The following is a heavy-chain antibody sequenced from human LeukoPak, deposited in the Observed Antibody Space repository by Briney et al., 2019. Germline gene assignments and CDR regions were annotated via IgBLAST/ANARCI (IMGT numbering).Heavy chain of an antibody. Sequence: SQTLSLTCAISGDSFSSNSAAWNWLRQSPSRGLEWLGRTYYRSKWSTDYAVSVKSRIPVNPDTSKNQFSLQLNSVTPEDTAVYYCARLENWAFDFWGQGTLITVSS. J-gene: IGHJ4*02. D-gene: IGHD7-27*01. CDR2: TYYRSKWST. V-gene: IGHV6-1*01. CDR3: ARLENWAFDF. CDR1: GDSFSSNSAA.